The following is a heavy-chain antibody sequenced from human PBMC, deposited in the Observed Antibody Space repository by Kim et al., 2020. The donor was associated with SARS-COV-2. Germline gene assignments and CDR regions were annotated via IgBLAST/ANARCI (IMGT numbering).Heavy chain of an antibody. CDR2: INTNTGNP. CDR1: GYTFTSYA. J-gene: IGHJ6*02. Sequence: ASVKVSCKASGYTFTSYAMNWVRQAPGQGLEWMGWINTNTGNPTYAQGFTGRFVFSLDTSVSTAYLQISSLKAEDTAVYYCARESIAVDDFYYYGMDVWGQGTTVTVSS. V-gene: IGHV7-4-1*02. D-gene: IGHD6-19*01. CDR3: ARESIAVDDFYYYGMDV.